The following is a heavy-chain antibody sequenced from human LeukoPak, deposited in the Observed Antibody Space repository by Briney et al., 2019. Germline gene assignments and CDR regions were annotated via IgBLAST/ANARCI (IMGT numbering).Heavy chain of an antibody. CDR3: AKFPGTTLGYCSSTSCSDAFDI. V-gene: IGHV3-23*01. CDR2: VIVSGGST. CDR1: GFSFISYS. Sequence: GGSLRLSCAASGFSFISYSISWVLHAPRNRLEWVSAVIVSGGSTYYADSVKSRFTISRDNSKNTLYLQMNSLRAEDTAVYYCAKFPGTTLGYCSSTSCSDAFDIWGQGTMVTVSS. D-gene: IGHD2-2*01. J-gene: IGHJ3*02.